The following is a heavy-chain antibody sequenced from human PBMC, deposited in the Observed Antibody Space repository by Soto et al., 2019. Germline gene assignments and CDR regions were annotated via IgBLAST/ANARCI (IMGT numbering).Heavy chain of an antibody. D-gene: IGHD2-8*02. Sequence: PGESLKISCKGSGYSFASYWIGWVRQMPGRGLEWMGIIYPGDSDSRYSPSFQGHVTISADKSISTAYLQWSSLQASDTAMYFCARRDGTYWVFDYWGQGTLVTVSS. J-gene: IGHJ4*02. CDR2: IYPGDSDS. CDR1: GYSFASYW. CDR3: ARRDGTYWVFDY. V-gene: IGHV5-51*01.